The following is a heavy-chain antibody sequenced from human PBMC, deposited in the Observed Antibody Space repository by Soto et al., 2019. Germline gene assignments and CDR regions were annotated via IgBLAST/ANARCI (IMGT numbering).Heavy chain of an antibody. V-gene: IGHV3-48*02. CDR1: GFTFSSYS. CDR3: ARKGVAFDY. CDR2: ISTTSSSI. Sequence: GGSLRLSCAASGFTFSSYSMNWVRQAPGKGLEWISYISTTSSSIYYAGSVKGRFTISRDNAKNSLFLQMNSLRDEDTAVYYCARKGVAFDYWGQGALVTVSS. J-gene: IGHJ4*02. D-gene: IGHD3-3*01.